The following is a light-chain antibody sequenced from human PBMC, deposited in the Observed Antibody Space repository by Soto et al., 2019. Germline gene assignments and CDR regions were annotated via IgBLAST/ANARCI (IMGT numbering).Light chain of an antibody. CDR1: QSISSW. Sequence: DIQMTQSPSTLSASVGERVTITCRASQSISSWLAWYQQKPGKAPKLLIYKASSLESGVPSRFSGSGSGTEFTLTISSLQPDDVATYYCQQYNSYRTFGQGTKVDIK. V-gene: IGKV1-5*03. CDR2: KAS. J-gene: IGKJ1*01. CDR3: QQYNSYRT.